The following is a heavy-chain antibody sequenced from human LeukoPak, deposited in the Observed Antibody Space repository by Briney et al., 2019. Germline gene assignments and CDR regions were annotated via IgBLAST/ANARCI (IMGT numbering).Heavy chain of an antibody. CDR2: ISYDGSNK. CDR3: AKFFSPAQQSSFGY. V-gene: IGHV3-30*04. J-gene: IGHJ4*02. Sequence: PGRSLRLSCAASGFTFSSYAMHWVRQAPGKGLELVAVISYDGSNKYYADSVKGRFTISRDNSKNTLYLQMNSLRAEDTAVYYCAKFFSPAQQSSFGYWGQGTLVTVSS. D-gene: IGHD6-13*01. CDR1: GFTFSSYA.